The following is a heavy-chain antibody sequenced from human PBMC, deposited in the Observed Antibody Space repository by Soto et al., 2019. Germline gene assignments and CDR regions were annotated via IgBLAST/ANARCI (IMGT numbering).Heavy chain of an antibody. CDR1: GGSISSGGYS. D-gene: IGHD1-7*01. CDR2: IYHSGST. V-gene: IGHV4-30-2*01. Sequence: QMQLQESGSGLVKPSQNLSLTCAVSGGSISSGGYSWSWIRQPPGKGLEWIGYIYHSGSTYYNPSLKSRVTISVDRSKNQFSLKLSSVTAADTGVYYGARTESGTFDPWGQGTMVTVSS. CDR3: ARTESGTFDP. J-gene: IGHJ5*02.